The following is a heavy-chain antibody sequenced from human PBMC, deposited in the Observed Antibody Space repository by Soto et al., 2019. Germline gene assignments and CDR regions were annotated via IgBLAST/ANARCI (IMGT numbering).Heavy chain of an antibody. V-gene: IGHV4-30-4*01. J-gene: IGHJ4*02. CDR3: ARASRIAVDGGIPIFDY. D-gene: IGHD6-19*01. CDR2: IYYSGST. Sequence: SETLSLTCTVSGGSISSGDYYWSWIRQPPGKGLEWIGYIYYSGSTYYNPSLKSRVTISVDTSKNQFSLKLSSVTAADTAVYYCARASRIAVDGGIPIFDYWGQGTLVTVSS. CDR1: GGSISSGDYY.